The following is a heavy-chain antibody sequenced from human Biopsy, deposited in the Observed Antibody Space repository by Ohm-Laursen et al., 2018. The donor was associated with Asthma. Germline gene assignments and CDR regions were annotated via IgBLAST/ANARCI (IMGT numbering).Heavy chain of an antibody. CDR3: ARGPEWSGLDI. J-gene: IGHJ6*02. Sequence: PGTLSPTCSMYGLSSSAYYWTWIRQTPGKGLEWIGESDHRGNTNTNATLKSRVTISKAKSANEFSLKMKSVTAADTAIYYCARGPEWSGLDIWGQGTTVTVSS. D-gene: IGHD3-3*01. CDR2: SDHRGNT. V-gene: IGHV4-34*01. CDR1: GLSSSAYY.